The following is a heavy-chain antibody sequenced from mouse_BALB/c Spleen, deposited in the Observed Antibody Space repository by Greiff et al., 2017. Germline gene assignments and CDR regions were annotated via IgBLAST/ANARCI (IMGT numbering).Heavy chain of an antibody. D-gene: IGHD2-4*01. Sequence: EVQGVESGGGLVKPGGSLKLSCAASGFTFSDYYMYWVRQTPEKRLEWVATISDGGSYTYYPDSVKGRFTISRDNAKNNLYLQMSSLKSEDTAMYYCASYYDYDVAWFAYWGQGTLVTVSA. CDR1: GFTFSDYY. CDR2: ISDGGSYT. CDR3: ASYYDYDVAWFAY. J-gene: IGHJ3*01. V-gene: IGHV5-4*02.